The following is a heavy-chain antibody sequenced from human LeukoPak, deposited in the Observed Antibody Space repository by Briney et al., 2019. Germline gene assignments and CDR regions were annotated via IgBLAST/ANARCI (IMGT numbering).Heavy chain of an antibody. V-gene: IGHV4-39*01. J-gene: IGHJ4*02. Sequence: PSETLSLTCTVSGGSISTSYYYWGWIRQPPGKGLEWIGNIHNSESTYYNPSLKSRVTISVDTSKNQFSLKLSSVPAADTAVYYCARQVTFGYAYAYYFDYWGQGSLVTVSS. D-gene: IGHD5-18*01. CDR3: ARQVTFGYAYAYYFDY. CDR2: IHNSEST. CDR1: GGSISTSYYY.